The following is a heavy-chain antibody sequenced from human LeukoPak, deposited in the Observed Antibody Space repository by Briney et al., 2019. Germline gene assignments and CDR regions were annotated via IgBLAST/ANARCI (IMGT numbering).Heavy chain of an antibody. D-gene: IGHD3-16*02. CDR2: ISSSSSYI. CDR3: TRAGSYRFDY. CDR1: GFTFSSYS. Sequence: GGSLRLSCAASGFTFSSYSMNWVRQAPGKGLEWVSSISSSSSYIYYADSVKGRFTISRDDAKNTLYLQMNSLRAEDTAIYYCTRAGSYRFDYWGQGTLVAVSS. J-gene: IGHJ4*02. V-gene: IGHV3-21*01.